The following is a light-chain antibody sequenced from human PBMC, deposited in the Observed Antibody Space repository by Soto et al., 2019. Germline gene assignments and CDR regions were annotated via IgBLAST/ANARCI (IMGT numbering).Light chain of an antibody. CDR3: SSYTISTTRV. CDR2: DVS. Sequence: QSALTQPASVSGSPGQSITISCTGTSSDVGDYNYVSWYQQHPGKAPKLMIYDVSNRPSGVSNRFSGSKSGSTASLTISGLQAEDEADYYCSSYTISTTRVFGTGTQLTVL. CDR1: SSDVGDYNY. J-gene: IGLJ1*01. V-gene: IGLV2-14*01.